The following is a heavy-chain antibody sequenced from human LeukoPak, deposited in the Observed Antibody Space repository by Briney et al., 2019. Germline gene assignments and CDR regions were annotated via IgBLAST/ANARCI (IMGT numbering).Heavy chain of an antibody. Sequence: GGSLVLSCAASGFTFRNYVIHWVRQAPGQGLEWVAVTSSDLNVKLYADSVKGRFTISRDNSRSTLYLQMNSPRPEDTAIYYCAREGYYGSGSPPSLYFDYWGQGTLVTVSS. CDR2: TSSDLNVK. CDR1: GFTFRNYV. J-gene: IGHJ4*02. V-gene: IGHV3-30-3*01. D-gene: IGHD3-10*01. CDR3: AREGYYGSGSPPSLYFDY.